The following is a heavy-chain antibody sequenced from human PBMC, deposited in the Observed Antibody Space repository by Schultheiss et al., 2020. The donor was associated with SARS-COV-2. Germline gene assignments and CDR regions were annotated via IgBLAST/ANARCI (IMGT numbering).Heavy chain of an antibody. CDR1: GFTFSSYA. CDR3: ARGITIFGVYFDY. J-gene: IGHJ4*02. D-gene: IGHD3-3*01. V-gene: IGHV3-23*01. CDR2: ISGGDDST. Sequence: GGSLRLSCAASGFTFSSYAMSWVRQAPGKGLEWVSAISGGDDSTYYADSVKGRFTISRDTCKNTLYLHMNSLRSDDTAVYYCARGITIFGVYFDYWGQGTLVTVSS.